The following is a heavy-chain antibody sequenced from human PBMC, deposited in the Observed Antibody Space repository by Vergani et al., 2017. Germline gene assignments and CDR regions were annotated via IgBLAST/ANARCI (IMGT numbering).Heavy chain of an antibody. V-gene: IGHV3-13*01. Sequence: EVQLVESGGGLVQPGGSLRLSCAASGFTFSTYDMHWVRQATGKGLEWVSAIGTAGDTYYPDSVKGRFTISRDNSKNTLYLQMNSLRAEDTAVYYCAKPSWGAAAVSYFDYWGQGTLVTVSS. J-gene: IGHJ4*02. CDR2: IGTAGDT. CDR3: AKPSWGAAAVSYFDY. CDR1: GFTFSTYD. D-gene: IGHD6-13*01.